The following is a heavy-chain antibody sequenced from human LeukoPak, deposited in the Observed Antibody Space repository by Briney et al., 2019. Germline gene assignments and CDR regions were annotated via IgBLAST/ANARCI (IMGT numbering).Heavy chain of an antibody. D-gene: IGHD2-2*01. V-gene: IGHV3-23*01. J-gene: IGHJ3*02. CDR2: ISGSGGST. CDR3: ALEYCSSTSCYSWDAFDI. CDR1: GFTFSSYA. Sequence: SGGSLRLSCAASGFTFSSYAMSWVRQAPGKGLEWVSAISGSGGSTYYADSVKGRFTISRDNSKNTLYLQMNSLRAEDTAVYYCALEYCSSTSCYSWDAFDIWGQGTMVTVSS.